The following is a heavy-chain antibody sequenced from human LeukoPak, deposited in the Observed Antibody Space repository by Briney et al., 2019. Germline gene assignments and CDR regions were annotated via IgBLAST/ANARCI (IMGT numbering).Heavy chain of an antibody. V-gene: IGHV4-38-2*02. CDR3: ARARSGSYEY. CDR2: IYHSGST. J-gene: IGHJ4*02. D-gene: IGHD1-26*01. Sequence: SETLSLTCTVSGYSISSGYYWGWIRQPPGKGLEWIGSIYHSGSTYYNPSHKSRVTISVDTSKNQFSLKLSSVTAADTAVYYCARARSGSYEYWGQGTLVTVSS. CDR1: GYSISSGYY.